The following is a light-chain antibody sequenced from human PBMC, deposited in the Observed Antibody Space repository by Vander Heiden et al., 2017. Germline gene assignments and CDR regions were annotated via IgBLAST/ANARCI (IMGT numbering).Light chain of an antibody. CDR3: QQYYGFPLT. CDR2: WAS. J-gene: IGKJ4*01. Sequence: DIVMTQSPDSLAVSPGERATINCKSSQNILYSDNNKNYLAWYQHKPGQPPKLLIYWASTRESGVPDRFSGSGSGTDFTLTISSLQAEDVAVYYCQQYYGFPLTFGGGTKVEIK. V-gene: IGKV4-1*01. CDR1: QNILYSDNNKNY.